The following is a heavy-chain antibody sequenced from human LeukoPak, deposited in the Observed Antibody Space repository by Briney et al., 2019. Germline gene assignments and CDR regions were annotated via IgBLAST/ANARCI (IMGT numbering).Heavy chain of an antibody. CDR1: RFTFSSYW. CDR3: ARGSYYYGSGSYRPYYYYYGMDV. V-gene: IGHV3-74*01. CDR2: INSDGSST. J-gene: IGHJ6*02. D-gene: IGHD3-10*01. Sequence: GGAPRLSCVASRFTFSSYWMHRVRHAPGKGLVCVSRINSDGSSTSYADSEKGRFTISRDNAKNTLYLQMNSLRAEDTAVYYCARGSYYYGSGSYRPYYYYYGMDVWGQGTTVTVSS.